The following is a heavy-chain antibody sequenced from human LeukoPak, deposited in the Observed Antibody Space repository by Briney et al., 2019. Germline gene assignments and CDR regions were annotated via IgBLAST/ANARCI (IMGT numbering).Heavy chain of an antibody. J-gene: IGHJ4*02. D-gene: IGHD3-22*01. V-gene: IGHV3-74*01. Sequence: GGSLRLSCAASGFTFSSYWMHWVRQAPGKGLVWVSRINSDGSSTTYADSVKGRFTISRDDSRNTLYLQMRDLRAADTAVYYCAGSRGYHFLNNWGQGTLVAVSS. CDR3: AGSRGYHFLNN. CDR1: GFTFSSYW. CDR2: INSDGSST.